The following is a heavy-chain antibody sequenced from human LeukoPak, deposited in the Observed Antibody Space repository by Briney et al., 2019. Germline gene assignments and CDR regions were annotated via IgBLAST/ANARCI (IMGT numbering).Heavy chain of an antibody. D-gene: IGHD6-19*01. Sequence: ASVKVSCKASGYTFTGYYMHWVRQAPGQGLEWMGWINPSSGGTNYAQKFQGRVTMTRDTSISTAYMELSRLRSDDTAVYYCARARIAVAGTVGYYFDYWGQGTLVIVSS. CDR2: INPSSGGT. V-gene: IGHV1-2*02. CDR1: GYTFTGYY. J-gene: IGHJ4*02. CDR3: ARARIAVAGTVGYYFDY.